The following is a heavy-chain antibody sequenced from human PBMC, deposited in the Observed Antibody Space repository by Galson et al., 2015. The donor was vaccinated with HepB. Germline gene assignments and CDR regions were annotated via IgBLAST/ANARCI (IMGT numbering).Heavy chain of an antibody. V-gene: IGHV3-15*07. Sequence: SLRLSCAASGFTFSNAWMNWVRQAPGKGLEWVGRIKSKTDGGTTDYAAPVKGRFTISRDDSKNTLYLQMNSLKTEDTAVYYCTTEFTMVRGVITYFDYWGQGTLVTVSS. J-gene: IGHJ4*02. CDR1: GFTFSNAW. D-gene: IGHD3-10*01. CDR2: IKSKTDGGTT. CDR3: TTEFTMVRGVITYFDY.